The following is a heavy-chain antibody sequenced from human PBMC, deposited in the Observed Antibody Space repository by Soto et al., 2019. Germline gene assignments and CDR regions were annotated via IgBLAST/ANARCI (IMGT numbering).Heavy chain of an antibody. CDR2: IYWNDDK. CDR1: GFSLSTSGGG. CDR3: AHSSSGWYEGSDYFDY. J-gene: IGHJ4*02. Sequence: SGPTLGNPTQTVTLTGTCCGFSLSTSGGGVGWIRQRPVKALEWLALIYWNDDKSYSPSLKSRLTITKDTSKNQVVLTMTNMDPVVKATYYCAHSSSGWYEGSDYFDYWGQGTLVAVSS. V-gene: IGHV2-5*01. D-gene: IGHD6-19*01.